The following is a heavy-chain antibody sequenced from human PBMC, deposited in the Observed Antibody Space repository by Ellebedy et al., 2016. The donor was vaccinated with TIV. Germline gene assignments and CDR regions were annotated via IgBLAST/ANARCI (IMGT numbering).Heavy chain of an antibody. CDR1: GFTFSSYA. D-gene: IGHD3-10*01. J-gene: IGHJ4*02. CDR3: AKFRGFLWFGDFTDY. Sequence: GESLKISCKASGFTFSSYAMGWVRQAPGRGLEWVSTIRGTGDNTSYADSVEGRFTISRDNSKNTLYLQMNSLRVEDTAVYYCAKFRGFLWFGDFTDYWGQGTLVTVSS. CDR2: IRGTGDNT. V-gene: IGHV3-23*01.